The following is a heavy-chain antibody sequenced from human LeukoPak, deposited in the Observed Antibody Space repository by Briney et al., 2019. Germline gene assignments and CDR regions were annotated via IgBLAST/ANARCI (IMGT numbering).Heavy chain of an antibody. CDR3: ARGPTIFGVVYYYYYYMDV. J-gene: IGHJ6*03. Sequence: GSSVKVSCKASGGTFSSYAISWARQAPGQGLEWMGGIIPIFGTANYAQKFQGRVTITTDESTSTAYMELSSLRSEDTAVYYCARGPTIFGVVYYYYYYMDVWGKGTTVTVSS. CDR2: IIPIFGTA. CDR1: GGTFSSYA. V-gene: IGHV1-69*05. D-gene: IGHD3-3*01.